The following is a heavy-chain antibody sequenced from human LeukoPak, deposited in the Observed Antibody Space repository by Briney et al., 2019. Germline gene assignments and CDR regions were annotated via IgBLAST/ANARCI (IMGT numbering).Heavy chain of an antibody. V-gene: IGHV4-4*09. CDR2: ISTTGST. CDR3: ARQDGLWVGDLGGWFDF. D-gene: IGHD3-10*01. CDR1: GTSISRHY. Sequence: SETLSLTCTVSGTSISRHYWSWLRQSAGLGLEWLGYISTTGSTTYNPSLEGRVTMSEDTSQNQLSLTLSSVTAANTAVYFCARQDGLWVGDLGGWFDFWGQGIQVTVSS. J-gene: IGHJ5*01.